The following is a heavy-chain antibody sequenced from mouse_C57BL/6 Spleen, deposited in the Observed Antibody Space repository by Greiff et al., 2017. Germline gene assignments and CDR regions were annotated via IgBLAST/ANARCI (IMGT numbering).Heavy chain of an antibody. V-gene: IGHV5-17*01. D-gene: IGHD2-4*01. CDR3: ARNDYPAWFAY. CDR2: ISRGSSTI. J-gene: IGHJ3*01. CDR1: GFTFSDYV. Sequence: EVKLMESGGGLVKPGGSLKLSCAASGFTFSDYVMHWVRQAPEKGLEWVAYISRGSSTIYYADTVKGRFTISRDNAKNTLFLQMTRLRSEDTAMYYCARNDYPAWFAYWGQGTLVTVSA.